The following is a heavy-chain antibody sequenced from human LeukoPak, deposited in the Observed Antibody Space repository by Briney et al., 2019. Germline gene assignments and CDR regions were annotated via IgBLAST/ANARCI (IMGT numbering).Heavy chain of an antibody. CDR1: GFTVSSNY. D-gene: IGHD1-26*01. Sequence: GGSLRLSCAASGFTVSSNYMNWVRQAPGKGLEWVSVIYSGGNTFYADSVKGRFTISRDNSKNTVYLQMNSLRAEDTAVYYCTRTPLVGAIGYWGQGTLVTVSS. CDR2: IYSGGNT. V-gene: IGHV3-66*01. CDR3: TRTPLVGAIGY. J-gene: IGHJ4*02.